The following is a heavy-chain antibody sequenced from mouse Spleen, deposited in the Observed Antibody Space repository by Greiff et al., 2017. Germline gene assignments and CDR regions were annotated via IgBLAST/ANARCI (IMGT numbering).Heavy chain of an antibody. CDR1: GYTFTNYW. CDR2: IYPGGGYT. Sequence: QVQLQQSGAELVRPGTSVKMSCKASGYTFTNYWIGWAKQRPGHGLEWIGDIYPGGGYTNYNEKFKGKATLTADKSSSTAYMQFSSLTSEDSAIYYCASSHYYYFDYWGQGTTLTVSS. J-gene: IGHJ2*01. D-gene: IGHD1-1*02. CDR3: ASSHYYYFDY. V-gene: IGHV1-63*01.